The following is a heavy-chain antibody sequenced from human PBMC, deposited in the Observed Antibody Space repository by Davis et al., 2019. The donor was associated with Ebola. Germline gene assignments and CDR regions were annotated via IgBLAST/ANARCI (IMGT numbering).Heavy chain of an antibody. CDR2: TYYRSKWYN. CDR3: ARDWDFWFGAFDI. Sequence: SQTLSLTCAISGDSVSSNSAAWNRIRQSPSRGLEWLGRTYYRSKWYNDYAVSVKSRITINPDTSKNQFSLQLNSVTPEDTAVYYCARDWDFWFGAFDIWGQGTMVTVSS. J-gene: IGHJ3*02. CDR1: GDSVSSNSAA. V-gene: IGHV6-1*01. D-gene: IGHD3-10*01.